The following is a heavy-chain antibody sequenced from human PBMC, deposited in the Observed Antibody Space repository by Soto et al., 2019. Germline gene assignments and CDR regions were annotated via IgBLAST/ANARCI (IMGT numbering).Heavy chain of an antibody. D-gene: IGHD1-26*01. CDR3: TTVGGSSDFDY. J-gene: IGHJ4*02. Sequence: LRLSCAASAFTFSKAWMIWVRQAPGKGLEWVGRIKSKTDGGTTDYAAPVKGRFTISRDDSKNTLYLQMNSLKTEDTAVYYCTTVGGSSDFDYWGQGTLVTVSS. V-gene: IGHV3-15*01. CDR1: AFTFSKAW. CDR2: IKSKTDGGTT.